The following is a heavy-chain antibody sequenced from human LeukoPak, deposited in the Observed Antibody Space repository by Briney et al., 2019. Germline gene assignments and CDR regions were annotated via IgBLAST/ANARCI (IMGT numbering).Heavy chain of an antibody. CDR3: ANGATSYSACALHIGDY. Sequence: GGSLRLSCAASGITFSRFGMHWVRQAPGKGLEWVAFIRFDGTNTYYADSVKGRFTISRDDSKSTLYVQMTSLRPEGTAVYYCANGATSYSACALHIGDYWGQGTLVIVSS. V-gene: IGHV3-30*02. J-gene: IGHJ4*02. D-gene: IGHD4-11*01. CDR1: GITFSRFG. CDR2: IRFDGTNT.